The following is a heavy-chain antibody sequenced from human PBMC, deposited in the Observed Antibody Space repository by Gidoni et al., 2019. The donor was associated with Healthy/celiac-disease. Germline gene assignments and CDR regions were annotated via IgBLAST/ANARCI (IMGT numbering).Heavy chain of an antibody. D-gene: IGHD2-2*01. J-gene: IGHJ4*02. Sequence: EVQLLGSGGGLVQPGGSLRLSCAASGFTFSSYAMSWVRQAPGKGLEWVSAISGSGGRTYYADSVKGRFTISRDNSKNTLYLQMNSLRAEDTAVYYCANRGGDIVVVPAAPLFDYWGQGTLVTVSS. CDR1: GFTFSSYA. V-gene: IGHV3-23*01. CDR3: ANRGGDIVVVPAAPLFDY. CDR2: ISGSGGRT.